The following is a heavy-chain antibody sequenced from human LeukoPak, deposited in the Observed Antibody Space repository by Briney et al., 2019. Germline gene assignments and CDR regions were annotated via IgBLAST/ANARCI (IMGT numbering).Heavy chain of an antibody. CDR2: ISAYNGNT. CDR3: ARDTPPPGYRSSWLFDY. Sequence: GASVKVSRKASGYTFTSYGISWVRQAPGQGLEWMGWISAYNGNTNYAQKLQGRVTMTTDTSTSTAYMALRRLRSDDTAVYYCARDTPPPGYRSSWLFDYWGQGTLVTVSS. J-gene: IGHJ4*02. CDR1: GYTFTSYG. D-gene: IGHD6-13*01. V-gene: IGHV1-18*01.